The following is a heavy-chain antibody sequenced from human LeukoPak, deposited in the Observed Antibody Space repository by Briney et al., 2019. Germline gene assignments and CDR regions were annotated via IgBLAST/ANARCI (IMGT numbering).Heavy chain of an antibody. J-gene: IGHJ4*02. CDR3: ASDPYLVRGLIKTSFDY. CDR2: TYYRSKWYN. CDR1: GDSVSSNSSA. Sequence: SQTLSLTCAISGDSVSSNSSAWNWIRQSPSRGFEWLGRTYYRSKWYNDYAVSVKSRIIINPDISKNQLSLQLNSVTPDDTAVYYCASDPYLVRGLIKTSFDYWGQGTLVTVSS. V-gene: IGHV6-1*01. D-gene: IGHD3-10*01.